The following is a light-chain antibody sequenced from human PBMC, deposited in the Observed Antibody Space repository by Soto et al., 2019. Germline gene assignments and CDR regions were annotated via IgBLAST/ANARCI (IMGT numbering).Light chain of an antibody. Sequence: SYELTQPSSVSVSPGQTARITCSGDVLAKKFARWFRQKPGQAPVLLIYNDNERPSTIPERFSGSGSGTTVTLTISGAQVEDEADYYCYSAAGIDLVVFGGGTKLTVL. J-gene: IGLJ2*01. V-gene: IGLV3-27*01. CDR1: VLAKKF. CDR3: YSAAGIDLVV. CDR2: NDN.